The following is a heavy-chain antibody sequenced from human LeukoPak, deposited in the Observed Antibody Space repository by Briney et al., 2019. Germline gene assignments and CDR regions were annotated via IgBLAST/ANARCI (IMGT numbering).Heavy chain of an antibody. CDR3: TRSLRYFDWPQARSGAFDI. J-gene: IGHJ3*02. V-gene: IGHV3-49*03. D-gene: IGHD3-9*01. CDR2: IRSKAYGGTT. Sequence: PGGSLRLSCTASGFTFGDYAMSWIRQAPGKGLEWVGFIRSKAYGGTTEYAASVKGRFTISRDDSKSIAYLQMNSLRTEDTAVYYCTRSLRYFDWPQARSGAFDIWGQGTMVTVSS. CDR1: GFTFGDYA.